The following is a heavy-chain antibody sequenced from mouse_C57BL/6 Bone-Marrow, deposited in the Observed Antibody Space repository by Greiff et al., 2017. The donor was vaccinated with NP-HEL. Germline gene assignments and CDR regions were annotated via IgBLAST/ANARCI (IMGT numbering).Heavy chain of an antibody. CDR2: IHPNSGST. J-gene: IGHJ4*01. V-gene: IGHV1-64*01. CDR3: ARRLRGYAMDY. D-gene: IGHD1-3*01. Sequence: VQLQQPGAELVKPGASVKLSCKASGYTFTSYWMHWVKQRPGQGLEWIGMIHPNSGSTNYNEKFKSKATLTVDKSSSTAYMQLSSLTSEDSAVYYCARRLRGYAMDYWGQGTSVTVSS. CDR1: GYTFTSYW.